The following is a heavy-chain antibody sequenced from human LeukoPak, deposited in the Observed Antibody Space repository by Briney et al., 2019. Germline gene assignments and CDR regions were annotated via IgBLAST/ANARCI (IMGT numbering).Heavy chain of an antibody. J-gene: IGHJ6*03. CDR1: GGTFSSYT. CDR2: IIPILGIA. Sequence: SVKVSCKASGGTFSSYTISWVRQAPGQGLEWMGRIIPILGIANYAQKFQGRVTITADKSTSTAYMELSSLRSEDTAVYYCATTDCSGGSCYSGYYYYMDVWGKGTTVTVSS. V-gene: IGHV1-69*02. D-gene: IGHD2-15*01. CDR3: ATTDCSGGSCYSGYYYYMDV.